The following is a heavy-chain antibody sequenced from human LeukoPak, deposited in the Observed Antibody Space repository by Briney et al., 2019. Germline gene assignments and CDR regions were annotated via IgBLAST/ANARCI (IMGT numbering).Heavy chain of an antibody. J-gene: IGHJ2*01. V-gene: IGHV3-23*01. CDR1: GFTFSSYS. CDR2: ISGSGGST. D-gene: IGHD3-22*01. CDR3: AKAGYYYDSSGYYYDRSRYFDL. Sequence: GGPLRLSCAASGFTFSSYSMNWVRQAPGKGLEWVSAISGSGGSTYYADSVKGRFTISRDNSKNTLYLQMNSLRAEDTAVYYCAKAGYYYDSSGYYYDRSRYFDLWGRGTLVTVSS.